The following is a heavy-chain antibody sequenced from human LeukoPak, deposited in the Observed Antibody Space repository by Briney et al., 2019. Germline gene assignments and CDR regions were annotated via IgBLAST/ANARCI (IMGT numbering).Heavy chain of an antibody. CDR1: GGTFSSYA. D-gene: IGHD3-10*01. J-gene: IGHJ4*02. V-gene: IGHV1-69*05. Sequence: SVKVSCKASGGTFSSYAISWVPQAPGQGLEWMGRIIPIFGTANYAQKFQGRVTITTDESTSTAYMELSSLRSEDTAVYYCARVNFGDPPGSYFDYWGQGTLVTVSS. CDR3: ARVNFGDPPGSYFDY. CDR2: IIPIFGTA.